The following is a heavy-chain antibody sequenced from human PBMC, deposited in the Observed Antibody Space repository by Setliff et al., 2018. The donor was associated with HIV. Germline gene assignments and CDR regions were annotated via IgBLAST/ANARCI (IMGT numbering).Heavy chain of an antibody. CDR3: ARGTRVGANDAFDI. J-gene: IGHJ3*02. D-gene: IGHD1-26*01. V-gene: IGHV1-2*06. Sequence: ASVKVSCKASGYTFTGYYMHWVRQAPGQGLEWMGRINPNSGGTKYAQKFQGRVTMTRDTSISTAYMELSRLRSDDTAVYYCARGTRVGANDAFDIWGQGNAGHRLL. CDR1: GYTFTGYY. CDR2: INPNSGGT.